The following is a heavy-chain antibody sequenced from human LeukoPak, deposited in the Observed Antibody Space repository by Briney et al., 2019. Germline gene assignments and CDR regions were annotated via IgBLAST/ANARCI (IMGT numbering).Heavy chain of an antibody. J-gene: IGHJ5*02. D-gene: IGHD3-3*01. V-gene: IGHV2-5*01. Sequence: ESGPTLVKPTQTLTLTCTFSGFSLSTSGVGVGWIRQPPGKALEWLALTYWNDDKRYSPSLKSRLTITKDTSKNQVVLTMTNMDPVDTATYYCAHSTPIFGVRVWFDPWGQGTLVTVSS. CDR1: GFSLSTSGVG. CDR3: AHSTPIFGVRVWFDP. CDR2: TYWNDDK.